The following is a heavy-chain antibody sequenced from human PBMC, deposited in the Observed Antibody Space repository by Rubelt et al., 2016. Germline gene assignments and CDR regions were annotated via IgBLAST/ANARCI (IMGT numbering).Heavy chain of an antibody. CDR2: ISSSSSTI. CDR1: GFTFSSYA. V-gene: IGHV3-48*04. CDR3: ARERIAVAGYFDY. Sequence: VQLVESGGGVVQPGRSLRLSCAASGFTFSSYAMHWVRQAPGKGLEWVSYISSSSSTIYYADSVKGRFTISRDNAKNSLYLQMNSLRAEDTAVYYCARERIAVAGYFDYWGQGTLVTVSS. D-gene: IGHD6-19*01. J-gene: IGHJ4*02.